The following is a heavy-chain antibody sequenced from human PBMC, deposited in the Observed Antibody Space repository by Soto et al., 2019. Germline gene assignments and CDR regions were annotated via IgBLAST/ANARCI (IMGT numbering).Heavy chain of an antibody. CDR1: GFTFSNYW. D-gene: IGHD3-22*01. V-gene: IGHV3-7*03. Sequence: PVGSLRLSCAASGFTFSNYWMSWVRQAPGNGLEWVASIKQDGSEKYYVDSVKGRFTISRDNTKNSLYLQMNSLRAEDTAMYYYARGTSFDFDDNAYYAHWGQGTRVTVSS. CDR3: ARGTSFDFDDNAYYAH. J-gene: IGHJ4*02. CDR2: IKQDGSEK.